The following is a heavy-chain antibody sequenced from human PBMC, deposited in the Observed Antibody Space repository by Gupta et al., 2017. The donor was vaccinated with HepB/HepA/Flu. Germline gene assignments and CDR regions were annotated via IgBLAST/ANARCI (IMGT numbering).Heavy chain of an antibody. CDR1: GFTFEDYA. D-gene: IGHD2/OR15-2a*01. CDR3: AKVTRASWEYYYYGMDV. Sequence: EVQLVESGGNVAQPGASLRLSCAASGFTFEDYAMHWVRHPPGKGLEWVSLISKDGSSAYYADSVQGRFTISRDNTKKSLYLQMTSLRLDDTALYYCAKVTRASWEYYYYGMDVWGQGTTVTVSS. CDR2: ISKDGSSA. V-gene: IGHV3-43*02. J-gene: IGHJ6*02.